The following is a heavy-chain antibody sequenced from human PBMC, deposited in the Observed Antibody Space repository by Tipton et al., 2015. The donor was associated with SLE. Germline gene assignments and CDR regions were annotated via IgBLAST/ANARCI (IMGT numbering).Heavy chain of an antibody. J-gene: IGHJ4*02. CDR1: GFTFSSFV. D-gene: IGHD4-17*01. V-gene: IGHV3-48*03. Sequence: SLRLSCAASGFTFSSFVMHWVRQAPGKGREWVSYISSGRTTIYYADSVKGRFTISRANAKNSLSLQMNSLRADDTAVYYCAKYGDSGGYFDFLGQGTLVNLPS. CDR3: AKYGDSGGYFDF. CDR2: ISSGRTTI.